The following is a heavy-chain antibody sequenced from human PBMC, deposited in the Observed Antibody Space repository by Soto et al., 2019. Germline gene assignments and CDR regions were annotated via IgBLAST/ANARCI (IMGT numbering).Heavy chain of an antibody. V-gene: IGHV3-53*01. CDR3: VRDKRTISGIFPGY. Sequence: GGSLRLSCVGSGFDVTTNCMKWVRQAPGKGLECVSIVCTGGATHYADSVKGRFTISRDSSKNTVHLQMNNVRAEDTAVYYCVRDKRTISGIFPGYWGQGTQVTVSS. J-gene: IGHJ4*02. CDR1: GFDVTTNC. CDR2: VCTGGAT. D-gene: IGHD1-1*01.